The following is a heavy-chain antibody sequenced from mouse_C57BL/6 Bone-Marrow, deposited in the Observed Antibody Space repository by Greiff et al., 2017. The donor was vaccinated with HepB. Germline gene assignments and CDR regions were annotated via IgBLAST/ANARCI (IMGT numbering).Heavy chain of an antibody. V-gene: IGHV1-69*01. D-gene: IGHD1-1*01. CDR1: GYTFTSCW. Sequence: QVQLQQPGAELVMPGASVKLSCKASGYTFTSCWMHWVKQRPGQGLEWIGEIDPSDSYTNYNQKFKGKSTLTVDKSSSTAYMQLSSLTSEDSAVYYCARKGYYGSSWNYWGQGTTLTVSS. CDR3: ARKGYYGSSWNY. J-gene: IGHJ2*01. CDR2: IDPSDSYT.